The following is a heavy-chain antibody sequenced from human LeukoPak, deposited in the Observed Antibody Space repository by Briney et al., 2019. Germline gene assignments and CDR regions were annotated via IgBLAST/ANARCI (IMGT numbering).Heavy chain of an antibody. J-gene: IGHJ4*02. CDR3: AKGLHNTTPREIDY. CDR2: ITGSGGTT. D-gene: IGHD1-1*01. V-gene: IGHV3-23*01. CDR1: GFTFSNNA. Sequence: PGGSLRLSCAASGFTFSNNAVSWVRQAPGKGLEWVSAITGSGGTTYYADSVKGRFTISRDNSKNTLYLQMNSLRAEDTAVYYCAKGLHNTTPREIDYWGQGTLVTVSS.